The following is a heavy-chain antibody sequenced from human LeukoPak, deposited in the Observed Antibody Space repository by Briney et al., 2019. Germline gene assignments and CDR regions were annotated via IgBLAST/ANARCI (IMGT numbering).Heavy chain of an antibody. CDR1: GFTVSSNF. V-gene: IGHV3-53*01. CDR3: AELGITMIGGV. D-gene: IGHD3-10*02. Sequence: GGSLRLSCAASGFTVSSNFMSWVRQAPGKGLEWVSIIYSDSTTYYADSVKGRFTISRDNAKNSLYLQVNSLRAEDTAVYYCAELGITMIGGVWGKGTTVTISS. CDR2: IYSDSTT. J-gene: IGHJ6*04.